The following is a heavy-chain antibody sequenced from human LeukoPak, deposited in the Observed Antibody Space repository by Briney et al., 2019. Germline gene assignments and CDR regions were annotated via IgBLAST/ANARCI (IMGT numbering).Heavy chain of an antibody. CDR1: GFTFSSYA. D-gene: IGHD3-10*01. J-gene: IGHJ4*02. CDR2: ISGSGGST. Sequence: GGSLRLSCAASGFTFSSYAMSWVRQAPGKGLEWVSAISGSGGSTYYADSVEGRFTISRDNSKNTLYLQMNSLRAEDTAVYYCAKDSLLWFGELLLSGFDYWGQGTLVTVSS. CDR3: AKDSLLWFGELLLSGFDY. V-gene: IGHV3-23*01.